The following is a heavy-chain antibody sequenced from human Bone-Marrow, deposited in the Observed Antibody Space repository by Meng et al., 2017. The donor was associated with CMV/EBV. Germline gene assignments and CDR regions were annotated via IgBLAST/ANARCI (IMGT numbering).Heavy chain of an antibody. Sequence: GESLKISCAGSGFTFSHYAISWVRQAPGEGLEWVSSISNGGDVTNYADSVKGRFTISRDNVKSTVYLQVNSLRVEDTAVYFCAKRDFYHPSAYYYDYYFDNWGQGTLVTVSS. CDR1: GFTFSHYA. CDR3: AKRDFYHPSAYYYDYYFDN. CDR2: ISNGGDVT. V-gene: IGHV3-23*01. J-gene: IGHJ4*02. D-gene: IGHD3-10*01.